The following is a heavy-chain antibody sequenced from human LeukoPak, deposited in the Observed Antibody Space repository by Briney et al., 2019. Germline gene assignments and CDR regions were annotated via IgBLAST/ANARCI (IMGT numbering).Heavy chain of an antibody. Sequence: GGSLRLSCSASGFTFRDYLLSWVRQAPGKGLEWVGFTGDKGYRGTTKYAPSVQGRFTISRDDSNNIAFLQMNSLKTDDTAVYYCSRSSWGKSPDFDFWGQGPLVTVSS. CDR1: GFTFRDYL. J-gene: IGHJ4*02. CDR2: TGDKGYRGTT. D-gene: IGHD7-27*01. V-gene: IGHV3-49*04. CDR3: SRSSWGKSPDFDF.